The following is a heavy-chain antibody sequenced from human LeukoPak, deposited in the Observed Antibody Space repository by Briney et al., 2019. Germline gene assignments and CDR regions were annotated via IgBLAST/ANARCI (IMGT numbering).Heavy chain of an antibody. CDR2: INHSVST. CDR3: ARVVGATLDY. Sequence: SETLSLTSAVYGGSFSGYYWSWIRQPPGKGLEWIGEINHSVSTNYNPSLKSRVTISVDTSKNQFSLKLSSVTAADTAVYYCARVVGATLDYWGQGTLVTVSS. CDR1: GGSFSGYY. V-gene: IGHV4-34*01. J-gene: IGHJ4*02. D-gene: IGHD1-26*01.